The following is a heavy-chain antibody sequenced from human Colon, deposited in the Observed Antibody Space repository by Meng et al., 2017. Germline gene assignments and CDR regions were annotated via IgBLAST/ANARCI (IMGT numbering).Heavy chain of an antibody. CDR2: IFTSGST. D-gene: IGHD2-2*01. CDR3: ARVKVPAIGGAFDI. Sequence: SETLSLTCNVSGGSISSYHWSWIRQPAGKGLEWIGRIFTSGSTTYNPSLKSRVSVSVDWSKNQFSLTVPSVTAADTAVYYCARVKVPAIGGAFDIWGQGTLVTVSS. CDR1: GGSISSYH. J-gene: IGHJ3*02. V-gene: IGHV4-4*07.